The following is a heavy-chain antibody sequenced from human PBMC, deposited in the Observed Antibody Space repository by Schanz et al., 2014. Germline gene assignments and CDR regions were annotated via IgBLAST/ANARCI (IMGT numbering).Heavy chain of an antibody. CDR3: ARDPVEGAPTPYYFDA. CDR1: GFTFSSYR. D-gene: IGHD1-26*01. J-gene: IGHJ4*02. Sequence: EVQLVESGGGLVKPGGSLRLSCAASGFTFSSYRLAWVRQAPGKGLEWVSFISTGRYLYYADSVKGRFTISRDNTKNSVFLQMSSLRVEDTGLYFCARDPVEGAPTPYYFDAWGPGTLVTVSS. CDR2: ISTGRYL. V-gene: IGHV3-21*02.